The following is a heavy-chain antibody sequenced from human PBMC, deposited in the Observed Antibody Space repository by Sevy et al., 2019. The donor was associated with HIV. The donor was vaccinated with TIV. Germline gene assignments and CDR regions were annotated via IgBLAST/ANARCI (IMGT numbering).Heavy chain of an antibody. Sequence: GGSLRLSCAAAGFTFSSYVMHWVRQAPGKGLEWVALIWYDGTIKYYADSVKGRFTISRDNFQDTLCLQMNSLTPEDTAVYYCARGGGYCGGDCYSIDYWGQGALVTVSS. D-gene: IGHD2-21*02. CDR2: IWYDGTIK. V-gene: IGHV3-33*08. CDR3: ARGGGYCGGDCYSIDY. CDR1: GFTFSSYV. J-gene: IGHJ4*02.